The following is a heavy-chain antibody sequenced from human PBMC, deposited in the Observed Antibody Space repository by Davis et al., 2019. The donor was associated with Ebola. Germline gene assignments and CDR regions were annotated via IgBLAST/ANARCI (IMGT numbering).Heavy chain of an antibody. Sequence: ASVKVSCKVSGYTLTDLSVHWVRQAPGKGLEWMGCFDPKYGEPIYAEKFQGRLTLTEDTSTDTAYMELSSLRSEDTAMYYCSVGGQDGGFDYWGQGTLVPVSS. D-gene: IGHD3-16*01. V-gene: IGHV1-24*01. CDR2: FDPKYGEP. J-gene: IGHJ4*02. CDR1: GYTLTDLS. CDR3: SVGGQDGGFDY.